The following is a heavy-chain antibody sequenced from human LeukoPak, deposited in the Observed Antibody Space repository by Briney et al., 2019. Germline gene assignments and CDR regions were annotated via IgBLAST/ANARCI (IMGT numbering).Heavy chain of an antibody. CDR3: ATYDSSDYGSEYFQH. D-gene: IGHD3-22*01. V-gene: IGHV3-7*01. CDR2: IKQDGSEK. Sequence: GGSLRLSCAASGFTFSSYWMSWVRQAPGKGLEWVANIKQDGSEKYYVDSVKGRFTISRDNAKNSLFLQMNSLRAEDTAVYYCATYDSSDYGSEYFQHWGQGTLVTVSS. J-gene: IGHJ1*01. CDR1: GFTFSSYW.